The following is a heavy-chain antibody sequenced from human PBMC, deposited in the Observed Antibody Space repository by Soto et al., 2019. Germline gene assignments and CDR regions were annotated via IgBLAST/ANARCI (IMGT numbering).Heavy chain of an antibody. CDR3: ARHTPAISISDH. J-gene: IGHJ4*02. V-gene: IGHV4-39*01. D-gene: IGHD2-15*01. Sequence: PSETLSLTCTVSGGSISSSSYYWGWIRQPPGKGLEWIGSIYYSGSTYYNPSLKSRVTISVDTSKNQFSLKLSSVTAEDTAVYYCARHTPAISISDHWGQGTLVTVSS. CDR2: IYYSGST. CDR1: GGSISSSSYY.